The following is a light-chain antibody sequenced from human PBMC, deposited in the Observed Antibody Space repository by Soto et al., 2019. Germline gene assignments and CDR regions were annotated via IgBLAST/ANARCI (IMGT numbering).Light chain of an antibody. V-gene: IGKV3-15*01. CDR3: QQYNNWPPIT. J-gene: IGKJ5*01. CDR2: GAS. CDR1: QSVSSN. Sequence: EIVMTQSPGTLSVSPGERVTLSCRASQSVSSNLAWYQQKPGQAPRLLLYGASTRATGIPDRFSGSGSGTEFTLSISSLQSEDSAVYYCQQYNNWPPITFGQGTRLEIK.